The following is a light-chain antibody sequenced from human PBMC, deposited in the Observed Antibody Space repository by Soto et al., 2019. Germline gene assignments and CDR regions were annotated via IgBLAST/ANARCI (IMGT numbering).Light chain of an antibody. CDR1: QSVSSN. V-gene: IGKV3-15*01. CDR3: QQYNNLPPWT. CDR2: GAS. J-gene: IGKJ1*01. Sequence: EIVMTQSPSTLSVSPGERATLSCRASQSVSSNLAWYQQKPGQAPRLLIYGASTRANGIPARFSGSGSGTEFTLTMSSLQSEDFAVYYCQQYNNLPPWTFGQGTKVEIK.